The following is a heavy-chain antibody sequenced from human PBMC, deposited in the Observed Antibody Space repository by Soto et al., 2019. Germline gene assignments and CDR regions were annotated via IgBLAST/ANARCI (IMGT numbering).Heavy chain of an antibody. V-gene: IGHV1-8*01. D-gene: IGHD1-26*01. Sequence: QVQLVQSGAEVREPGASVKVSCKASGYSFTSLDINWVRQTAGQGLEWMGWMQPSTGRTGYAQKFQGRVTMTRDTSINTAYMELTTLTSEDTAFYYCARGVRAGVDYLGQGTLVTVSS. CDR3: ARGVRAGVDY. J-gene: IGHJ4*02. CDR1: GYSFTSLD. CDR2: MQPSTGRT.